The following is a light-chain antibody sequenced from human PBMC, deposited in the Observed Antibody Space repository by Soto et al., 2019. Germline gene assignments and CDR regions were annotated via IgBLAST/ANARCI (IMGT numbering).Light chain of an antibody. CDR1: QSINIW. J-gene: IGKJ1*01. Sequence: DIQMTQSPSTLSASVGDRVTISCRASQSINIWLAWYQQKPGKAPKLLMYDASSLDSGVPSRFSGSGSGTEFTLTISSLQPDDFATYYCQQYDTYPWTFGQGTKVDIK. CDR2: DAS. V-gene: IGKV1-5*01. CDR3: QQYDTYPWT.